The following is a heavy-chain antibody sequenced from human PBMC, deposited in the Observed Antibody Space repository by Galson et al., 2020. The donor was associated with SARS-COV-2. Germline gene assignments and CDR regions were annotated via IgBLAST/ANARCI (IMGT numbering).Heavy chain of an antibody. CDR3: ARLAGDGYYNGWFDP. D-gene: IGHD3-9*01. Sequence: SETLSLTYTVSGRSIRSNYWSWIRQSPGKGLEWIGYIYYSGDTNYNPSLKSRVTISIDTSKSQFFLRLRSVTAADTAVYYCARLAGDGYYNGWFDPWGQGTQVTVSS. CDR1: GRSIRSNY. J-gene: IGHJ5*02. V-gene: IGHV4-59*08. CDR2: IYYSGDT.